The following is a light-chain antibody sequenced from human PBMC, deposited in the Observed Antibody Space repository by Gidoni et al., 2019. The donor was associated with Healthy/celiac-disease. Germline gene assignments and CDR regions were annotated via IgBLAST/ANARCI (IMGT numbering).Light chain of an antibody. CDR3: SSYTSSSTRV. CDR1: SSDVGGYNY. CDR2: EVS. Sequence: QSALTQPASVSGSPGQSITISCTGTSSDVGGYNYVAWYQQHPGKAPKLMSYEVSNRPSGVSKRFSGSKSGNTASLTISGLQAEDEADYYCSSYTSSSTRVFGGGTKLXV. V-gene: IGLV2-14*01. J-gene: IGLJ2*01.